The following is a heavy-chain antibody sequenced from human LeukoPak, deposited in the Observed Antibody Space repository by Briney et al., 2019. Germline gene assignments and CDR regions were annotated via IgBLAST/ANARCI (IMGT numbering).Heavy chain of an antibody. CDR2: IVVGSGNT. Sequence: SVKVSCTASGFTFGFSAVQWVRQARGQRLEWIGWIVVGSGNTNYAQKFQERVTFSRDMSTSTAYMELSSLRSEDTAVYYCAAPSTGANDYFDYWGQGTLVTVSS. V-gene: IGHV1-58*01. CDR3: AAPSTGANDYFDY. J-gene: IGHJ4*02. CDR1: GFTFGFSA. D-gene: IGHD1-7*01.